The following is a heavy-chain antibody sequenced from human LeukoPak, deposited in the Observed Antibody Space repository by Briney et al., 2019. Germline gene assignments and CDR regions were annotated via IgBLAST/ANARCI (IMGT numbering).Heavy chain of an antibody. J-gene: IGHJ4*02. CDR3: ARDRYYYGSGSLDPFDY. CDR2: ISSSSSYI. CDR1: GLTFSSDA. V-gene: IGHV3-21*01. Sequence: GGSLRLSCTSSGLTFSSDAMTWVRQAPGKGLEWVSSISSSSSYIYYADSVKGRFTISRDNAKNSLYLQMNSLRAEDTAVYYCARDRYYYGSGSLDPFDYWGQGTLVTVSS. D-gene: IGHD3-10*01.